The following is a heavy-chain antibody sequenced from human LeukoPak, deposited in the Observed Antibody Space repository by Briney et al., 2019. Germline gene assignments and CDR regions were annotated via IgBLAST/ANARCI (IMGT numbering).Heavy chain of an antibody. D-gene: IGHD2-15*01. J-gene: IGHJ6*03. Sequence: ASVKVSCKASGYTFTSYAMNWVRQAPGQGLEWMGWININTGNPTYAQGFTGRFVFSLDTSVSTAYLQISSLKAEDTAMYYCARVLRYCSGGNCYSGGLGYMDVWGKGTTVTISS. V-gene: IGHV7-4-1*02. CDR1: GYTFTSYA. CDR2: ININTGNP. CDR3: ARVLRYCSGGNCYSGGLGYMDV.